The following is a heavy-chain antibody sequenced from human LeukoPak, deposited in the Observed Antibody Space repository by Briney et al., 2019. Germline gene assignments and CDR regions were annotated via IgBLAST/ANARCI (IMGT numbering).Heavy chain of an antibody. CDR1: GYTFTSYY. CDR3: ARLDAGLDTLGP. J-gene: IGHJ5*02. D-gene: IGHD3-16*01. V-gene: IGHV1-46*01. Sequence: ASVKVSCKASGYTFTSYYMHWVRQAPGQGLEWKGIINPSGGSTSYAQKFQGRVTTTRDTSTSTVYMELSSLRSEDTAVYYCARLDAGLDTLGPWGQGTLVTVSS. CDR2: INPSGGST.